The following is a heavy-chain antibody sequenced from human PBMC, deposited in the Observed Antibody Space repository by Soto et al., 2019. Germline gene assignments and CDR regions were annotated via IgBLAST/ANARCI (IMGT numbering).Heavy chain of an antibody. Sequence: GGSLRLSCAASGFTFSSYGMHWVRQAPGKGLEWVAVISYDGSNKYYADSVKGRFTISRDNSKNTLYLQMNSLRAEDTAVYYCTVVVVASPDYFDYWGQGTLVTVSS. J-gene: IGHJ4*02. D-gene: IGHD2-15*01. V-gene: IGHV3-30*03. CDR1: GFTFSSYG. CDR2: ISYDGSNK. CDR3: TVVVVASPDYFDY.